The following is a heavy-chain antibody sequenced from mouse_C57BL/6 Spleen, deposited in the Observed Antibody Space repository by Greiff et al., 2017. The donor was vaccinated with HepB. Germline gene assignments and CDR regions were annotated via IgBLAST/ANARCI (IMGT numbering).Heavy chain of an antibody. Sequence: VQLQQSGAELVRPGASVKLSCTASGFNIKDDYMHWVKQRPEQGLEWIGWIDPENGDTEYASKFQGKATITADTSSNTAYLQLSSLTSEDTAVYYGTTGGYHYGSSAWFAYWGQGTLVTVSA. J-gene: IGHJ3*01. V-gene: IGHV14-4*01. CDR2: IDPENGDT. CDR3: TTGGYHYGSSAWFAY. CDR1: GFNIKDDY. D-gene: IGHD1-1*01.